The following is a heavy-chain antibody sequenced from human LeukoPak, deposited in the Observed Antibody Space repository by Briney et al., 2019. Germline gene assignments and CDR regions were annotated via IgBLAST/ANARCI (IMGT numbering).Heavy chain of an antibody. D-gene: IGHD2-15*01. CDR2: ISTNGDST. Sequence: PGGSLRLSCSASGFTFSNYAIHWVRQAPGKGLEYVSAISTNGDSTYYADSVMGRFTISRDNSKNTLYLQMSSLRAEDTAVYYCVKGYCRGGNCFSRTMYYFDYWGQGTLVTVSS. CDR3: VKGYCRGGNCFSRTMYYFDY. CDR1: GFTFSNYA. J-gene: IGHJ4*02. V-gene: IGHV3-64D*06.